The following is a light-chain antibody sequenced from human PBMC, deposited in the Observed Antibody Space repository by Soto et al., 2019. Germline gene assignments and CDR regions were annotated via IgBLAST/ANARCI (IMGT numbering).Light chain of an antibody. V-gene: IGLV2-14*01. CDR3: SSYTSSNSYV. CDR2: DVS. Sequence: QSVLTQPASVSGSPGQSITISCPGTSSDVGGYNYVSWYQQHPGKAPKLIIYDVSDRPSGVSNRFSGSKSGNTASLTISGLQAEDEADYYCSSYTSSNSYVFGPGTKVTVL. CDR1: SSDVGGYNY. J-gene: IGLJ1*01.